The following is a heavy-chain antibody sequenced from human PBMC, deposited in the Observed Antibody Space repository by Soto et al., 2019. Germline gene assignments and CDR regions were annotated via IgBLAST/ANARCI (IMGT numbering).Heavy chain of an antibody. CDR2: ISAYNGNT. V-gene: IGHV1-18*01. CDR3: ARTGERRWYEIPYYDFWSGYYGY. Sequence: ASVKVSCKASGYTFTSYVISWVQQAPGQGLDWMGWISAYNGNTNYPQKLQGRVTTTKDTSTSTAYMELRSLRSDDTAVYYCARTGERRWYEIPYYDFWSGYYGYWGQGTLVTVSS. CDR1: GYTFTSYV. J-gene: IGHJ4*02. D-gene: IGHD3-3*01.